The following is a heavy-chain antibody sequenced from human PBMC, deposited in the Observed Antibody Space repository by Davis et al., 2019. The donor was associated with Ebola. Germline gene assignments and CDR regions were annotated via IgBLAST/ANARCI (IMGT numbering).Heavy chain of an antibody. CDR3: ARHQYCSSTSCYLVLDY. J-gene: IGHJ4*02. V-gene: IGHV4-59*01. CDR2: IYYSGST. Sequence: GSLRLSCTVSGGSISSYYWSWIRQPPGKGLEWIGYIYYSGSTNYNPSLKSRVTISVDTSKNQFSLKLSSVTAADTAVYYCARHQYCSSTSCYLVLDYWGQGTLVTVSS. CDR1: GGSISSYY. D-gene: IGHD2-2*01.